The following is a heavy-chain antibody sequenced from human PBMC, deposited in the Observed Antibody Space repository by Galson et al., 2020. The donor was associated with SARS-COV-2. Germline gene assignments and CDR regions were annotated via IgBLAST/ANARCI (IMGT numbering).Heavy chain of an antibody. D-gene: IGHD3-10*01. Sequence: GESLKISCAASGFTFSNYGMTWVRQAPGKGLEWVSYISRSGGSMYDADSVKGRFTISRDNAKNSLYLQMNSLRVEDTAVYYCVSVCGDVYNSGATHLGYWGQGTLVTVSS. CDR2: ISRSGGSM. CDR3: VSVCGDVYNSGATHLGY. V-gene: IGHV3-48*03. J-gene: IGHJ4*02. CDR1: GFTFSNYG.